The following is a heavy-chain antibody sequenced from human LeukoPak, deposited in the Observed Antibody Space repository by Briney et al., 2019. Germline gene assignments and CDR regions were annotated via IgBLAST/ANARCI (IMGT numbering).Heavy chain of an antibody. V-gene: IGHV4-30-2*01. CDR3: AREDRTEVDY. J-gene: IGHJ4*02. CDR1: GGSISSGGYY. Sequence: SETLSLTCTVSGGSISSGGYYWSWIRQPPGKGLEWIGYIYHSGSTYYNPSLKSRVTISVDRSKNQFSLKLSSVTAADTAVYYCAREDRTEVDYWGQGTLVTVSS. D-gene: IGHD1-1*01. CDR2: IYHSGST.